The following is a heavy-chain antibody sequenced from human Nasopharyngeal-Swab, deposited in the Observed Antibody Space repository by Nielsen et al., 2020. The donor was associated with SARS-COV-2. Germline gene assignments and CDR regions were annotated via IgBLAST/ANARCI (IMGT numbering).Heavy chain of an antibody. D-gene: IGHD6-6*01. CDR2: IYYSGST. J-gene: IGHJ4*02. CDR1: GGPISSSSYY. V-gene: IGHV4-39*01. Sequence: SETLSLTCTVSGGPISSSSYYWGWNRQPPGKGLKWIGSIYYSGSTYYNPSLKSRVTISVDTSKNQFSLKLSSVTAADTAVYYCARVGPSSDYFDYWGQGTLVTVSS. CDR3: ARVGPSSDYFDY.